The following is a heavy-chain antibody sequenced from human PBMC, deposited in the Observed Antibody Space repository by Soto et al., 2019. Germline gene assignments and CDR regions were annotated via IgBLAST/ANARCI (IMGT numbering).Heavy chain of an antibody. V-gene: IGHV3-74*01. D-gene: IGHD3-3*01. CDR1: GFTFSSFW. CDR2: INTDGSST. J-gene: IGHJ4*02. Sequence: EVQLVESGGGLVQPGGSLRLSCAVSGFTFSSFWMHWVRQAPGEGLVWVSRINTDGSSTSYADSVKGRFTISRDNAKNTLYLQMNSLRAEDTAMYYCAKSGVDSFGLSCWGQGTLVTVSS. CDR3: AKSGVDSFGLSC.